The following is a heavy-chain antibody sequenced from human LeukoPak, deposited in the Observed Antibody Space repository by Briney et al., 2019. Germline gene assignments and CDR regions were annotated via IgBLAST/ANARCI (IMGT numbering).Heavy chain of an antibody. D-gene: IGHD3-10*01. J-gene: IGHJ4*02. Sequence: ASVQVSCKVSGYTLIELSMHWVRQAPGKGLEGMGGFDPEDGETINARKFQGRVTMTEDTSTDTAYMELSSLRSEDTAVYYCATGLWFGELRLIDYWGQGTLVTVSS. CDR1: GYTLIELS. V-gene: IGHV1-24*01. CDR2: FDPEDGET. CDR3: ATGLWFGELRLIDY.